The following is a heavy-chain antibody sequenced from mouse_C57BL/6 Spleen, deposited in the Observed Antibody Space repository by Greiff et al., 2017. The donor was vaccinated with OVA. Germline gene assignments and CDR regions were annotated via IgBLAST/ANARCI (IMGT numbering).Heavy chain of an antibody. Sequence: QVQLQQSGAELVKPGASVKMSCKASGYTFTSYWITWVKQRPGQGLEWIGDIYPGSGSTNYNEKFKSKATLTVDTSSSTAYMQLSSLTSEDSAVYYCARFYDYDPLYAMDYWGQGTSVTVSS. V-gene: IGHV1-55*01. D-gene: IGHD2-4*01. CDR1: GYTFTSYW. CDR3: ARFYDYDPLYAMDY. CDR2: IYPGSGST. J-gene: IGHJ4*01.